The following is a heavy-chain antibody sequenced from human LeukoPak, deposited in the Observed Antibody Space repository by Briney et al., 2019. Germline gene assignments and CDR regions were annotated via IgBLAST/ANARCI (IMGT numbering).Heavy chain of an antibody. D-gene: IGHD2-2*01. V-gene: IGHV4-34*01. Sequence: SETLSLTCAVYGGSFSGYYWSWIRQPPGKGLEWIGEINHSGSTSYNPSLKSRVTISVDTSKNQFSLKLSSVTAADTAVYYCARKNCSSTSCFASTDYWGQGTLVTVSS. J-gene: IGHJ4*02. CDR1: GGSFSGYY. CDR3: ARKNCSSTSCFASTDY. CDR2: INHSGST.